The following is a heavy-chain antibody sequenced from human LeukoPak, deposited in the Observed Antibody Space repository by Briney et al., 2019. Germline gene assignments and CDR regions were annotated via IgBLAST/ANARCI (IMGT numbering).Heavy chain of an antibody. D-gene: IGHD3-22*01. CDR2: TYYRSKWYN. V-gene: IGHV6-1*01. CDR3: ARDPEFVDSSGHDAFDI. Sequence: SQTLSLTCAIAGDSVSSNCVSWNLITQSPSRGLEWLGRTYYRSKWYNDYAVSVKSRITINPDTSKNQFSLQLNSVTPEDTAVYYCARDPEFVDSSGHDAFDIWGQGTMVTVSS. J-gene: IGHJ3*02. CDR1: GDSVSSNCVS.